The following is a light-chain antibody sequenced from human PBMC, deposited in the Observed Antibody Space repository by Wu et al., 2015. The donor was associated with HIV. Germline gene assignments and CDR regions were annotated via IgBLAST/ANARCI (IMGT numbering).Light chain of an antibody. Sequence: EIVMTQSPATLSVSPGERVTLSCRASQSVRDDLAWYQQKPGQAPRLLIYGISTRAAGIPARFSDSRSGTEFTLTISRLEPEDFAVYYCQQYGSSPLTSVGGT. CDR3: QQYGSSPLT. CDR2: GIS. V-gene: IGKV3-15*01. J-gene: IGKJ4*01. CDR1: QSVRDD.